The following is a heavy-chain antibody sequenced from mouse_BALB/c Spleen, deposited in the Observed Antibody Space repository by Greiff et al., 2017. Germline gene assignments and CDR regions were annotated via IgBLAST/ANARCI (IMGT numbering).Heavy chain of an antibody. D-gene: IGHD1-2*01. CDR1: GFTFNTYA. CDR2: IRSKSNNYAT. V-gene: IGHV10-1*02. CDR3: VRQLRLPYAMDY. Sequence: VQLVESGGGLVQPKGSLKLSCAASGFTFNTYAMNWVRQAPGKGLEWVARIRSKSNNYATYYADSVKDRFTISRDDSQSMLYLQMNNLKTEDTAMYYCVRQLRLPYAMDYWGQGTSVTVSS. J-gene: IGHJ4*01.